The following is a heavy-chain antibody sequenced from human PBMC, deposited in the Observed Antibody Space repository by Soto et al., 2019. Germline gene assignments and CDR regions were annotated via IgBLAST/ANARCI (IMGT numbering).Heavy chain of an antibody. Sequence: EVQLLESGGGLVQPGGSLRLSCAASGFTFSSYAMIWVRQAPGKGLEWVSAISGSGGSTYYADSVKGRFTISRDNSKNTLYLQMNSLRAEDTAVYYCAKDGRGGDYFDYWGQGTLVTVSS. J-gene: IGHJ4*02. CDR3: AKDGRGGDYFDY. CDR1: GFTFSSYA. V-gene: IGHV3-23*01. CDR2: ISGSGGST. D-gene: IGHD3-10*01.